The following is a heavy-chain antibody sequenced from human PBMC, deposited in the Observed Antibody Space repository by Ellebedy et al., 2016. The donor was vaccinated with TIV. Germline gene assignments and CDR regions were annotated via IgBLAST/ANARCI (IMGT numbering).Heavy chain of an antibody. CDR1: GFTFSSYA. V-gene: IGHV3-30*18. D-gene: IGHD4-23*01. J-gene: IGHJ5*02. CDR2: ISYDGSNK. CDR3: AKFPWDYGGNSGLFDWFDP. Sequence: GGSLRLSXAASGFTFSSYAMHWVRQAPGKGLEWVAVISYDGSNKYYADSVKGRFTISRDNSKNTLYLQMNSLRAEDTAVYYCAKFPWDYGGNSGLFDWFDPWGQGTLVTVSS.